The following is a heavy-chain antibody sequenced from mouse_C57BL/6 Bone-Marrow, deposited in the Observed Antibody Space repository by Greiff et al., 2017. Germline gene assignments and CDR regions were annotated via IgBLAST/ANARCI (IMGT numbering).Heavy chain of an antibody. CDR1: GFSLTSYG. CDR2: IWSGGST. CDR3: AKNGRLRAWFTY. Sequence: QVQLKESGPGLVQPSQSLSITCTVSGFSLTSYGVHWVRQSPGKGLGWLGVIWSGGSTDYNAAFISSLSISKDNSQSQVFFKMNSLQAYDTTRYYWAKNGRLRAWFTYWGQGTLVTVSA. V-gene: IGHV2-2*01. J-gene: IGHJ3*01. D-gene: IGHD2-4*01.